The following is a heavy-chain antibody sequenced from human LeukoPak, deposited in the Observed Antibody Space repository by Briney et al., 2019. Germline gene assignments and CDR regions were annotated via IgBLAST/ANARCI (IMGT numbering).Heavy chain of an antibody. CDR1: GGSISSNY. D-gene: IGHD2-21*01. J-gene: IGHJ4*02. Sequence: SETLSLTCTVSGGSISSNYWSWIRQPPGKGLEWIGYIYYSGSTDYNPSLKSRVTISIDTSKNQFSLKLSSVTAADTAVYYCARGVVIAPQTFDYWGQGTLVTVSS. CDR2: IYYSGST. V-gene: IGHV4-59*01. CDR3: ARGVVIAPQTFDY.